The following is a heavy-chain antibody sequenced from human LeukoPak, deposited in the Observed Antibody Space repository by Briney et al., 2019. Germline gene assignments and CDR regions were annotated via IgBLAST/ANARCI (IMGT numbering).Heavy chain of an antibody. Sequence: WGSLTLSCAASGFTFSNYSMNWVRQAPGKGLEWVTSISSSGNYIYYADSVKGRFTIYRDNDKNSLYLQMHSLRAEDTDVYFCARTADYSLYGDFDYWGQGTLVTVS. V-gene: IGHV3-21*01. J-gene: IGHJ4*02. CDR3: ARTADYSLYGDFDY. D-gene: IGHD4-11*01. CDR1: GFTFSNYS. CDR2: ISSSGNYI.